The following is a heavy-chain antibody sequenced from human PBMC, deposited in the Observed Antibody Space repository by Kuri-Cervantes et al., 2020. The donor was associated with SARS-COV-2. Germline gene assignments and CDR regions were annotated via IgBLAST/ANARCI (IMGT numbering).Heavy chain of an antibody. V-gene: IGHV4-61*10. D-gene: IGHD2-15*01. CDR3: ARDMVGRQYYYYYMDV. J-gene: IGHJ6*03. Sequence: SETLSLTCTVSGGSISSGSYYWSWIRQPAGKGLEWIGYIYTSGSTNYNPSLKSRVTISVDTSKNQFSLKLSSVTAADTAVYYRARDMVGRQYYYYYMDVWGEGTTVTVSS. CDR2: IYTSGST. CDR1: GGSISSGSYY.